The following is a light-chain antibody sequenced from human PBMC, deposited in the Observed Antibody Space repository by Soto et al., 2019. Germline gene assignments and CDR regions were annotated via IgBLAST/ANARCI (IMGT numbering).Light chain of an antibody. Sequence: DIQMTQSPSSLSASVGDRVTITCRASQAISNYLAWYQQKPGKAPTLLIHAASTLQSGVSSRFSGSGSGTDFTLTIGSLQPEDVATYYCQKYNSVSLTFGGGTKVDIK. CDR1: QAISNY. CDR2: AAS. V-gene: IGKV1-27*01. CDR3: QKYNSVSLT. J-gene: IGKJ4*01.